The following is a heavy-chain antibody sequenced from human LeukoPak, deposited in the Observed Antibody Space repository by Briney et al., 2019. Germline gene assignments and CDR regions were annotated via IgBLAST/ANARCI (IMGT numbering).Heavy chain of an antibody. CDR3: ARVGSGAFDI. V-gene: IGHV4-39*01. Sequence: SETLSLTCTVSGGSINSALYYWAWIRQTPEQQLEWIGSVSHDGITKYSPSLGGRVSLSADTSKNAFFMEVHSVTAADSAIYYCARVGSGAFDIWGQGTMVTVSS. CDR2: VSHDGIT. CDR1: GGSINSALYY. D-gene: IGHD3-10*01. J-gene: IGHJ3*02.